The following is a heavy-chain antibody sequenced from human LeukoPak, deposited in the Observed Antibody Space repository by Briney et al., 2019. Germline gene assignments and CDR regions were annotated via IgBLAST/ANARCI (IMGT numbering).Heavy chain of an antibody. V-gene: IGHV3-48*04. CDR2: ISSSTTI. CDR3: ARVGHSYGVDY. J-gene: IGHJ4*02. Sequence: GSLRLSCAASGFTFSSHSMNWVRQAPGKGLEWISYISSSTTIYYADSVKGRFTISRDNAKNSLYLQMNSLRAEDTAVYYCARVGHSYGVDYWGQGILVTVSS. D-gene: IGHD5-18*01. CDR1: GFTFSSHS.